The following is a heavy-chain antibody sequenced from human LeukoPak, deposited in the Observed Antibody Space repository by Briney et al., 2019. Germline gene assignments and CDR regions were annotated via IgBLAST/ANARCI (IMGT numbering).Heavy chain of an antibody. CDR2: ISSSSSYI. Sequence: GGSLRLSCAASGFTFSSYSMNWVRQAPGKGLEWVSSISSSSSYIYYADSVKGRFTISRDNAKNSLYLQMNSLRAEDTAVYYCARSYSGSYGVDYWGQGTPVTVSS. D-gene: IGHD1-26*01. CDR1: GFTFSSYS. J-gene: IGHJ4*02. CDR3: ARSYSGSYGVDY. V-gene: IGHV3-21*01.